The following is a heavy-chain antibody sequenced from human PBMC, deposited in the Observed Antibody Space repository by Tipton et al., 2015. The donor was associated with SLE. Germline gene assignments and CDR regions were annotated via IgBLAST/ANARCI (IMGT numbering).Heavy chain of an antibody. CDR3: ARDPYTGAYGAFDI. CDR1: GFTFNNFW. Sequence: SLRLSCAASGFTFNNFWMAWVRQAPGQRPEWVGNIKSDGSEEHYLESVKGRFTIFRDNARNSLFLQMNSLGAEDTAVYYCARDPYTGAYGAFDIWGQGTMVSVSS. V-gene: IGHV3-7*01. CDR2: IKSDGSEE. J-gene: IGHJ3*02. D-gene: IGHD7-27*01.